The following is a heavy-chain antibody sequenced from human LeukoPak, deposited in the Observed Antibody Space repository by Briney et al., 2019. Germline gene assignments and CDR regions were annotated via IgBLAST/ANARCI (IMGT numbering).Heavy chain of an antibody. CDR2: INPNSGGT. D-gene: IGHD3-10*01. J-gene: IGHJ3*01. CDR1: EYTFIGYY. V-gene: IGHV1-2*02. Sequence: ASVKVSCKAFEYTFIGYYMHWVRQAPGQGPEWMGWINPNSGGTIYAQKFQDRVTMTRDTSISTAYMELNRLRSDDTAVYYCVRDRGVWAFDVWGQGTTVTVSS. CDR3: VRDRGVWAFDV.